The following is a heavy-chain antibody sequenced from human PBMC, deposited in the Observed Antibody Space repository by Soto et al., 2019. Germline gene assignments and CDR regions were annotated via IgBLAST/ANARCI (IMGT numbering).Heavy chain of an antibody. J-gene: IGHJ5*02. CDR3: ARVRLPPIAAAGHSGGNWFDP. Sequence: QVQLQQWGAGLLKPSETLSLTCAVYGGSFSGYYWSWIRQPPGKGLEWIGEINHSGSTNYNPSLKSRVTISVDTSKNQFSLKLSSVTAADTAVYYCARVRLPPIAAAGHSGGNWFDPWGQGTLVTVSS. CDR1: GGSFSGYY. V-gene: IGHV4-34*01. CDR2: INHSGST. D-gene: IGHD6-13*01.